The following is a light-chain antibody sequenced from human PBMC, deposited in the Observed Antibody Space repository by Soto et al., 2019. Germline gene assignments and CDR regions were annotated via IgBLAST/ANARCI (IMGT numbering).Light chain of an antibody. Sequence: EIVLTQSPGTLSLSPGERATLSCRASQSVSRNYLAWYQQIPGQAPRLLIYGASSRATGIADRFRGSGSGTDFTLTISRLEPEGFEVYYCQQYGSSPTFGPGTKVDIK. V-gene: IGKV3-20*01. CDR1: QSVSRNY. J-gene: IGKJ3*01. CDR2: GAS. CDR3: QQYGSSPT.